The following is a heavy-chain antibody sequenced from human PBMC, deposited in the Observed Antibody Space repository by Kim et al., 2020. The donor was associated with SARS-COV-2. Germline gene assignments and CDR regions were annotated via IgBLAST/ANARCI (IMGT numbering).Heavy chain of an antibody. Sequence: SETLSLTCTVSGGSISSSSYYWGWIRQPPGKGLEWIGSIYYSGSTYYNPSLKSRVTISVDTSKNQFSLKLSSVTAADTAVYYCASLPLLLWFGEAGGWGQGTLVTVSS. CDR2: IYYSGST. V-gene: IGHV4-39*01. J-gene: IGHJ4*02. CDR1: GGSISSSSYY. D-gene: IGHD3-10*01. CDR3: ASLPLLLWFGEAGG.